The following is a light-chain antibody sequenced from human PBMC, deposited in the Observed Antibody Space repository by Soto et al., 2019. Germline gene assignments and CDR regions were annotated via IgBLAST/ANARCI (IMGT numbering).Light chain of an antibody. CDR1: QGMSSY. CDR3: QQLSIYPLT. J-gene: IGKJ4*01. V-gene: IGKV1-9*01. CDR2: VTS. Sequence: IQFTQSPSSLSASVGDRVTLTCRASQGMSSYLAWYQQKPGKAPKLLIYVTSTLQTGVPSRFSGSRSGADFTLTISSLQPEDSATYYCQQLSIYPLTFGGGTKVDIK.